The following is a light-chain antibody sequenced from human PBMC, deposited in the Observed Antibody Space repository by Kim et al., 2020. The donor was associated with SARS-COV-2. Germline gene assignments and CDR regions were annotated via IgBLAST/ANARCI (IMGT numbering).Light chain of an antibody. Sequence: RGYISCTYSQSLVYGEGNTSLAWSHHRARQSTSRLVYKVSSRESGVPDRFSGSGSGTDFTLKISRVEAEDVGIYYCMQSTHWPPTFGQGAKVEIK. V-gene: IGKV2-30*01. CDR3: MQSTHWPPT. J-gene: IGKJ1*01. CDR1: QSLVYGEGNTS. CDR2: KVS.